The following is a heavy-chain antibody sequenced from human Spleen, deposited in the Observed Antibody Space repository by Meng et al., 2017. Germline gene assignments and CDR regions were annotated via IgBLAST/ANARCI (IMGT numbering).Heavy chain of an antibody. CDR2: ISSSGSTI. Sequence: GESLKILCAAPGFTFSDYYMSWIRQAPGKGLEWVSYISSSGSTIYYADSVKGRFTISRDNAKNSLYLQMNSLRAEDTAVYYCARAAAVLPYCYYGMDVWGQGTTVTVSS. CDR3: ARAAAVLPYCYYGMDV. D-gene: IGHD6-13*01. J-gene: IGHJ6*02. V-gene: IGHV3-11*04. CDR1: GFTFSDYY.